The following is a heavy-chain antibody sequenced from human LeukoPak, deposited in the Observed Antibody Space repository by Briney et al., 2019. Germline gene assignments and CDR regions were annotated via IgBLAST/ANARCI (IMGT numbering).Heavy chain of an antibody. CDR2: IYSGGST. D-gene: IGHD6-13*01. CDR1: GFTVSSNY. CDR3: AGGGYSSSWIIDY. V-gene: IGHV3-53*01. J-gene: IGHJ4*02. Sequence: GGSLRLSXAASGFTVSSNYMSWVRQAPGKGLEWVSVIYSGGSTYYADSVKGRFTISRDNSKNTLYLQMNRLRAEDTAVYYCAGGGYSSSWIIDYWGQGTLVTVSS.